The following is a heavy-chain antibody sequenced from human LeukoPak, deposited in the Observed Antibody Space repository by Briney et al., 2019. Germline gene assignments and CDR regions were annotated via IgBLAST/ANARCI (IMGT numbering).Heavy chain of an antibody. J-gene: IGHJ4*02. CDR2: IGGSGRST. V-gene: IGHV3-23*01. CDR1: GFTFSDSA. D-gene: IGHD2-21*02. Sequence: GGSLRLSCEASGFTFSDSAMSWVRQAPGKGLEWVSGIGGSGRSTYYADSVKGRFTISRDNSKNTLYLQMNSLRAEDTAVYYCAKVGGGDARDYWGQGTLVTVSS. CDR3: AKVGGGDARDY.